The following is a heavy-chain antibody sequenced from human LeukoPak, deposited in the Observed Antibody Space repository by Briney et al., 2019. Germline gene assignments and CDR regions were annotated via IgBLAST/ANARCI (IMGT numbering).Heavy chain of an antibody. Sequence: GGTLRLSCAASGFTFTTYSMNWVRQAPGKGLEWVSFLSSSGSHVYYADSVKGRFTISRDNAKNSLYLQMNGLRAEDTAVYYCAKDPELSGTDSWFDPWGQGTLVTVSS. J-gene: IGHJ5*02. D-gene: IGHD1-20*01. CDR1: GFTFTTYS. CDR2: LSSSGSHV. CDR3: AKDPELSGTDSWFDP. V-gene: IGHV3-21*01.